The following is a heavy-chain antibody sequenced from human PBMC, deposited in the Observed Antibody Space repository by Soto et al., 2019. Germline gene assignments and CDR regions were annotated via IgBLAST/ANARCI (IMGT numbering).Heavy chain of an antibody. D-gene: IGHD6-19*01. V-gene: IGHV6-1*01. CDR2: TYYRSKWYN. CDR1: GDSVSSNSAA. CDR3: ARAGGGWYWAETSRYYYGMDV. J-gene: IGHJ6*02. Sequence: SQTLSLTCAISGDSVSSNSAAWNWIRQSPSRGLEWLGRTYYRSKWYNDYAVSVKSRITINPDTSKNQFSLQLNSVTPEDTAVYYCARAGGGWYWAETSRYYYGMDVWGQGTTVTVSS.